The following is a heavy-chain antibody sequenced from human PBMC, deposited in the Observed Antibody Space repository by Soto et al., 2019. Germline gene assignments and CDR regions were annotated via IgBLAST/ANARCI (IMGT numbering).Heavy chain of an antibody. CDR1: GFTVSSNY. D-gene: IGHD6-6*01. CDR2: IYSGGST. Sequence: EVQLVESGGGLVQPGGSLRLSCAASGFTVSSNYMSWVRQAPGKGLEWVSVIYSGGSTYYADSVKGRFTISRDNSKYTLYLQMNSLRAEDTAVYYCARTRGGYSSSRWFDPWGQGTLVTVSS. CDR3: ARTRGGYSSSRWFDP. V-gene: IGHV3-66*01. J-gene: IGHJ5*02.